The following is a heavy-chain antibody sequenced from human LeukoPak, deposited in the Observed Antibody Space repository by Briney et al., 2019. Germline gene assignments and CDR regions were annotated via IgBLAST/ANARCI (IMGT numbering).Heavy chain of an antibody. J-gene: IGHJ6*03. V-gene: IGHV4-61*09. D-gene: IGHD1-26*01. CDR1: GGSINGGSYY. CDR2: IFTTGST. Sequence: SQTLSLTCSVSGGSINGGSYYWSWIRQPAGKPLEWIGHIFTTGSTSYNPSLRTRVTISVDTSKNQFSLKLSSVTAADTAVYYCAREGGSYHYYCMDVWGKGTTVTVSS. CDR3: AREGGSYHYYCMDV.